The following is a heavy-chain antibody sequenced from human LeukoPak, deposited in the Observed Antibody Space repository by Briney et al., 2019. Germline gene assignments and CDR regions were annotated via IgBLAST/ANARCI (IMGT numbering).Heavy chain of an antibody. D-gene: IGHD2-2*01. Sequence: ASVKVSCKASGGTFSSYAISWVRQPPGQGLEWMGGIIPIFGTVNYAQKFQGRVTITADKSTSTAYMELSSLRSEDTAVYYCAGSSTSPDDWFDPWGQGTLVTVSS. J-gene: IGHJ5*02. V-gene: IGHV1-69*06. CDR1: GGTFSSYA. CDR2: IIPIFGTV. CDR3: AGSSTSPDDWFDP.